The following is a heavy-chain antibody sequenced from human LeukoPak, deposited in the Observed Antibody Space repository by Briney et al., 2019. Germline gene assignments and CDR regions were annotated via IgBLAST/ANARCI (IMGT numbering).Heavy chain of an antibody. CDR1: GGSISSSSYS. J-gene: IGHJ6*02. Sequence: TSSETLSLTCTVSGGSISSSSYSWGWIRQPPGKGLEWIGSIYYSGSTYYNPSLKSRVTISVDTSKNQFSLKLSSVTAADTAVYYCARRPSWGTATTKDYYYYYGMDVWGQGTTVTVSS. CDR2: IYYSGST. V-gene: IGHV4-39*01. D-gene: IGHD4-17*01. CDR3: ARRPSWGTATTKDYYYYYGMDV.